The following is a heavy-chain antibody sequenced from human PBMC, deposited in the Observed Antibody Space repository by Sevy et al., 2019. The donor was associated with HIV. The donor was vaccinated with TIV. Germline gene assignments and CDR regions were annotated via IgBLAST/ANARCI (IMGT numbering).Heavy chain of an antibody. V-gene: IGHV1-18*01. CDR3: ARGRSGSYKLGGSDFDY. CDR1: GYTFTSYG. CDR2: ISAYNGNT. D-gene: IGHD1-26*01. J-gene: IGHJ4*02. Sequence: ASVKVSCKASGYTFTSYGISWVRQAPGQGLEWMGWISAYNGNTNYAQKFQGRVTMTTDTSTSTAYMELRSLRSDDTAVYYCARGRSGSYKLGGSDFDYWGQGTLVTVSS.